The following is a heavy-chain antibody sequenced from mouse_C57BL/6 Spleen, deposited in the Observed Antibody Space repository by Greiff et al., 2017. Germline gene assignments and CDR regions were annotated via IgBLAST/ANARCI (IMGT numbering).Heavy chain of an antibody. CDR2: ISDGGSYT. V-gene: IGHV5-4*01. CDR3: AREGGINHFDY. J-gene: IGHJ2*01. CDR1: GFTFSSYA. D-gene: IGHD2-4*01. Sequence: EVMLVESGGGLVKPGGSLKLSCAASGFTFSSYAMSWVRQTPEKRLEWVATISDGGSYTYYPDNVKGRFTISRDNAKNNLYLQMSHLKSEDTAMYYCAREGGINHFDYWGQGTTLTVSS.